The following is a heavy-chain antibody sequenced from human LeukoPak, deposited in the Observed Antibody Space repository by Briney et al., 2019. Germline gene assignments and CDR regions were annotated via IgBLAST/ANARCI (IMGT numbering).Heavy chain of an antibody. CDR3: ASSDLAYCGGDCRPYGMDV. D-gene: IGHD2-21*02. J-gene: IGHJ6*02. Sequence: GGSLRLSCAASGFTVSSNYMSWVRQAPGKGLEWVAVIYSGGSTYYADSVKGRFTISRDNSKNTLYLQMNSLRAEDTAVYYCASSDLAYCGGDCRPYGMDVWGQGTTVTVSS. CDR2: IYSGGST. V-gene: IGHV3-66*01. CDR1: GFTVSSNY.